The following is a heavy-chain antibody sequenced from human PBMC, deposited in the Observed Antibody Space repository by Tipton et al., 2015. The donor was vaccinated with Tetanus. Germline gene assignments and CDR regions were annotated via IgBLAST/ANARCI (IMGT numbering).Heavy chain of an antibody. CDR3: ARGGSHFDY. D-gene: IGHD1-26*01. CDR1: GGTFTNYA. J-gene: IGHJ4*02. Sequence: QLVQSGPEVKKPGSSVKVSCKASGGTFTNYALSWVRQAPGQGLEWVGGITPIFGTTNSAPKFQGRVTITADESTNTAYMELSSLRSDDAALYYCARGGSHFDYWGQGTLVTVSS. CDR2: ITPIFGTT. V-gene: IGHV1-69*01.